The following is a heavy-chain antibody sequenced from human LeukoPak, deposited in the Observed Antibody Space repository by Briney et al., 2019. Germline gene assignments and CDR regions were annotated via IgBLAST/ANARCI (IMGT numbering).Heavy chain of an antibody. V-gene: IGHV4-61*02. J-gene: IGHJ6*03. D-gene: IGHD3-3*01. CDR1: GGSISSGSYY. CDR3: ARGVNDFWSGSNYYYYMDV. CDR2: IYTSGST. Sequence: SQTLSLTCTVSGGSISSGSYYWSWIRQPAGKGLEWIGRIYTSGSTNYNPSLKSRVTISVDTSKNQFPLKLSSVTAADTAVYYCARGVNDFWSGSNYYYYMDVWGKGTTVTVSS.